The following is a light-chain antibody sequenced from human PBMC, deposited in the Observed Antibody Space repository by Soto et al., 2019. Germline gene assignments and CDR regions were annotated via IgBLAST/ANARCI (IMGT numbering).Light chain of an antibody. Sequence: EIVLTQSPGTLSLSPGERATLSCRASQSVSNNYLAWYQQKPGQAPRLLIYGASNRATGIPDRFSGSGSGTEFTLTISSLQSEDFAVYYCQQYKNWPPLTFGHGTRLEIK. CDR3: QQYKNWPPLT. CDR2: GAS. J-gene: IGKJ5*01. V-gene: IGKV3D-15*01. CDR1: QSVSNN.